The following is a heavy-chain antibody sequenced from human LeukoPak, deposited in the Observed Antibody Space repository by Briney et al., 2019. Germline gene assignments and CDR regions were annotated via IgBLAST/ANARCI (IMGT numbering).Heavy chain of an antibody. CDR1: GYSFTSYW. D-gene: IGHD6-19*01. CDR2: IDPSDSYT. CDR3: AITTVAGLLFDY. Sequence: GESLKISCKGSGYSFTSYWISWVRQMPGKGLEWMGRIDPSDSYTNYSPSFQGHVTISADKSISTAYLQWSSLKASDTAMYYCAITTVAGLLFDYWGQGTLATVSS. V-gene: IGHV5-10-1*01. J-gene: IGHJ4*02.